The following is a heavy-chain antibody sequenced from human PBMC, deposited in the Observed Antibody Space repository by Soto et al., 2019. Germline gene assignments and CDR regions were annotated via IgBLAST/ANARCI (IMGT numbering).Heavy chain of an antibody. Sequence: GESLKISCKGSGYSFTSYWIGWVRQMPGKGLEWMGIIYPTDSDTRYSPSLQGQVTISADRSSNVAYLQLISLKASDSAMYFCARYIRWDNRGYDSAFDIWGQGTMVTVAS. CDR2: IYPTDSDT. CDR3: ARYIRWDNRGYDSAFDI. CDR1: GYSFTSYW. V-gene: IGHV5-51*01. J-gene: IGHJ3*02. D-gene: IGHD5-12*01.